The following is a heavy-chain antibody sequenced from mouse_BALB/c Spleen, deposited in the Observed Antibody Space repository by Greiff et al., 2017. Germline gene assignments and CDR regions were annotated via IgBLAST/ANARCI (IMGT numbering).Heavy chain of an antibody. V-gene: IGHV5-6-5*01. CDR3: ARNYEGAMDY. CDR1: GFTFSSYA. Sequence: EVKLVESGGGLVKPGGSLKLSCAASGFTFSSYAMSWVRQTPEKRLEWVASISSGGSTYYPDSVKGRFTISRDNARNILYLQMSSLRSEDTAMYYCARNYEGAMDYWGQGTSVTVSS. CDR2: ISSGGST. J-gene: IGHJ4*01. D-gene: IGHD1-1*01.